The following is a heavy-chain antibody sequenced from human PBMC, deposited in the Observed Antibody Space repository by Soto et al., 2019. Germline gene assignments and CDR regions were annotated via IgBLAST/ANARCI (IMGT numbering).Heavy chain of an antibody. CDR2: VIPMFGTP. J-gene: IGHJ4*02. V-gene: IGHV1-69*05. CDR1: GGTFSNYA. Sequence: QVQLVQSGAEVKKPGSSVKVSCKASGGTFSNYAITWVRQAPGQGLEWMGGVIPMFGTPNYAQKFQDRVQITSNATTKAAYMDIRTVRSEETAVDYGLRIYSSGWGGALRLWGQGSLVTVSS. CDR3: LRIYSSGWGGALRL. D-gene: IGHD6-19*01.